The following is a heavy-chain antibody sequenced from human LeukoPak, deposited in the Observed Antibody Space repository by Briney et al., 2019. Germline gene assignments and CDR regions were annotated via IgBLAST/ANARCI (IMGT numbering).Heavy chain of an antibody. CDR1: DGSISSGGYY. CDR2: IYYSGST. J-gene: IGHJ4*02. CDR3: ARNYYFDL. V-gene: IGHV4-31*03. Sequence: PSETLSLTCTVSDGSISSGGYYWSWIRQHPGKGLEWIGYIYYSGSTYYNPSLKSRVTISGDTSKNRFSLRLSSVTAADTAVYYCARNYYFDLWGQGTLVTVSS.